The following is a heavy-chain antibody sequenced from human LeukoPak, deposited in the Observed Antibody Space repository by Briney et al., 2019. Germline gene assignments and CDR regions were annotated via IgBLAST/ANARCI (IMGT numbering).Heavy chain of an antibody. Sequence: ASVKVSRKASGYSFTTYAMNWVRQAPGQRLEWMGWINTDTGNPTYAQGFTGRFVFSLHTSVSTAYLQINSLKAEDTAVYYCACRITTSGVVSWGQGTLVTVSS. CDR2: INTDTGNP. J-gene: IGHJ4*02. CDR1: GYSFTTYA. D-gene: IGHD3-3*01. V-gene: IGHV7-4-1*02. CDR3: ACRITTSGVVS.